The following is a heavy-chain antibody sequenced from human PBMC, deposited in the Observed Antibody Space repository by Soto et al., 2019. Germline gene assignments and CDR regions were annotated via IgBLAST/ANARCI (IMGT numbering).Heavy chain of an antibody. V-gene: IGHV1-3*04. D-gene: IGHD2-21*01. J-gene: IGHJ4*02. CDR2: INTGNGNA. CDR1: GYTFTNYA. CDR3: ASWHQVVPY. Sequence: ASVKVSCKDSGYTFTNYAMHWVRQAPGQRPEWMGWINTGNGNARYSQKFQDRVTITRDTSASTAYMELSSLRSEDTAVYYCASWHQVVPYWGQGTLVTVSS.